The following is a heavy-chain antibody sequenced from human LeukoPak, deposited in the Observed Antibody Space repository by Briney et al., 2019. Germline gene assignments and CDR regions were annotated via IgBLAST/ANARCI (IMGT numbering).Heavy chain of an antibody. CDR3: ARGQPPLVVPAATPIRRFDY. V-gene: IGHV4-34*01. Sequence: PSETLSLTRAVYGGSFSGYYWSWIRQPPGKGLEWIGEINHSGSTNYNPSLKSRVTISVDTSKNQFSLKLSSVTAADTAVYYCARGQPPLVVPAATPIRRFDYWGQGTLVTVSS. CDR1: GGSFSGYY. CDR2: INHSGST. D-gene: IGHD2-2*01. J-gene: IGHJ4*02.